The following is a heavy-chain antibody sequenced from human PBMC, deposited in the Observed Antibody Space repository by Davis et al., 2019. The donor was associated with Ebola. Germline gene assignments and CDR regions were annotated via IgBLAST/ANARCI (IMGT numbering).Heavy chain of an antibody. D-gene: IGHD3-3*01. CDR1: GFTFSSYS. J-gene: IGHJ6*02. Sequence: PGGSLRLSCAASGFTFSSYSMNWVRQAPGKGLEWVSSISSRSSYIYYADSVKGRFTISRDNAKNSLYLQMNSLRAEDTAVYYCTTEELVTYYDFWSGSLTGYYGMDVWGQGTTVTVSS. CDR2: ISSRSSYI. CDR3: TTEELVTYYDFWSGSLTGYYGMDV. V-gene: IGHV3-21*03.